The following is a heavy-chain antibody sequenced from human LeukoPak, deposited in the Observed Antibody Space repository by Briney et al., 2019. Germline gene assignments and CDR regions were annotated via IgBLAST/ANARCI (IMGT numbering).Heavy chain of an antibody. CDR2: IVVGSGNT. D-gene: IGHD4-17*01. Sequence: SVKVSCKASGFIFSSSAVQWVRQARGQRLEWIGWIVVGSGNTNYAQNFQERDTITGDMSTSTAYMELSSLRSEDTAVYYCVADCYGDCIDWGQGTLVTVSS. V-gene: IGHV1-58*01. CDR3: VADCYGDCID. CDR1: GFIFSSSA. J-gene: IGHJ4*02.